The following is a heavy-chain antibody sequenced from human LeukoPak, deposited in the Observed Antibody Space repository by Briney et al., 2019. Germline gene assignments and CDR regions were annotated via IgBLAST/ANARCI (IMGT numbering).Heavy chain of an antibody. J-gene: IGHJ5*02. V-gene: IGHV4-59*01. Sequence: SETLSLSCTVSGGSISGFFWTWTRQSPGKGLEYIGYIYYSGTRDYNPTLKSRVSMSVDTSKNQFFLNLTSVTAADTAIYYCARVGYGSGSWGWFDPWGQGTLVTVSS. D-gene: IGHD3-10*01. CDR2: IYYSGTR. CDR3: ARVGYGSGSWGWFDP. CDR1: GGSISGFF.